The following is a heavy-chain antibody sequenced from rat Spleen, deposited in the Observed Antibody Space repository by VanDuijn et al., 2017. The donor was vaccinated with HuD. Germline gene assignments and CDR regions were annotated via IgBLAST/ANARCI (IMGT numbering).Heavy chain of an antibody. CDR1: GFTFNNYG. CDR3: TTGTIAAPYWYFDF. J-gene: IGHJ1*01. D-gene: IGHD1-2*01. CDR2: ISPSGGTS. Sequence: EVQLVESDGGLVQPGRSLKLSCAASGFTFNNYGMHCIRQAPTKGLEWVASISPSGGTSFYRDSVKGRFTISRDNAKSTLYLQMVSLRSEDTATYYCTTGTIAAPYWYFDFWGPGTMVTVSS. V-gene: IGHV5-19*01.